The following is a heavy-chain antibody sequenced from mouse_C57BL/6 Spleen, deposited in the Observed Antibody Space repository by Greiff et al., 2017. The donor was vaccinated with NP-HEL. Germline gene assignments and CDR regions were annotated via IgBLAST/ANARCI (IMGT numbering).Heavy chain of an antibody. J-gene: IGHJ3*01. D-gene: IGHD1-1*01. CDR3: ARQGGSSYGFAY. V-gene: IGHV1-26*01. CDR1: GYTFTDYY. Sequence: EVQLQQSGPELVKPGASVKISCKASGYTFTDYYMNWVKQSHGKSLEWIGDINPNNGGTSYTQKFKGKATLTVDKSSSTAYMELRSLTSEDSAVYYCARQGGSSYGFAYWGQGTLVTVSA. CDR2: INPNNGGT.